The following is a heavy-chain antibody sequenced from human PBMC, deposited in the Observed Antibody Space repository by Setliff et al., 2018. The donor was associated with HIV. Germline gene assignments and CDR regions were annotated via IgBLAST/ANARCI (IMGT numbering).Heavy chain of an antibody. Sequence: GESLRLSCAASGFSVSTYWMNWVRQAPGKGLEWVANIEKDGSEKYYVESVKGRFTISRDNAKNSLYLQMNSLRAEDTAVYYCARGHYSSSSGWGQGALVTVSS. CDR1: GFSVSTYW. V-gene: IGHV3-7*03. CDR2: IEKDGSEK. D-gene: IGHD6-6*01. J-gene: IGHJ4*02. CDR3: ARGHYSSSSG.